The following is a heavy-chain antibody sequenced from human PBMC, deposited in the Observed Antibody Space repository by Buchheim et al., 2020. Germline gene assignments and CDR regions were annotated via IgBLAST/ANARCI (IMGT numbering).Heavy chain of an antibody. CDR3: ARDIAYDFWGGYYEYYYYGMDV. V-gene: IGHV3-33*01. J-gene: IGHJ6*02. D-gene: IGHD3-3*01. CDR2: IWYDGSNK. Sequence: QVQLVESGGGVVQPGRSLRLSCAASGFTFSSYGMHWVRQAPGKGLEWVAVIWYDGSNKYYADSVKGRFTITRDNSKNPLYLQMNSLRAEDTAVYYCARDIAYDFWGGYYEYYYYGMDVWGQGTT. CDR1: GFTFSSYG.